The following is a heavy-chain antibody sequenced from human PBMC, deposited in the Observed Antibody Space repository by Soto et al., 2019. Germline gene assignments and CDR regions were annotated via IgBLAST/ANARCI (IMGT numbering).Heavy chain of an antibody. CDR3: AGGEVGNPHWFDP. CDR1: GGSITTGGYY. J-gene: IGHJ5*02. Sequence: QVQLQESGPGLVKPSQTLSLTCTVSGGSITTGGYYWTWIRQHPGKGLECIGFFPYSGRTYYNQFLKSRLTTSAETSKTQFSLGLSPVTAADTAVYYCAGGEVGNPHWFDPWGQGTLVTVSS. D-gene: IGHD1-26*01. CDR2: FPYSGRT. V-gene: IGHV4-31*03.